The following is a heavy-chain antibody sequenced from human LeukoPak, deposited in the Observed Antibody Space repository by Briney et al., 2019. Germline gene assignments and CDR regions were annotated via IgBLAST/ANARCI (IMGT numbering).Heavy chain of an antibody. D-gene: IGHD3-10*01. J-gene: IGHJ3*02. CDR1: GYTFFTYG. CDR3: ARDSWLYGSGSNDAFDI. V-gene: IGHV1-18*01. CDR2: ISAYNGNT. Sequence: ASVKVSCKASGYTFFTYGISWVRQAPGQGLEWMGWISAYNGNTNYAQKFQDRVTMTTDASTRTAYMELRSLRSDDTAVYYCARDSWLYGSGSNDAFDIWGQGTMVTVSS.